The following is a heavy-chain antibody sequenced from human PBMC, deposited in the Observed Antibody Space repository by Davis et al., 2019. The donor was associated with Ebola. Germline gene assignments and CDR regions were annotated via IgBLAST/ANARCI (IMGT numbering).Heavy chain of an antibody. CDR3: VRERVVVVPTTLHYYAMDV. V-gene: IGHV4-59*01. D-gene: IGHD2-2*01. Sequence: GSLRLSCTVSGGSISTNYWTWVRQTPGKELEWIGYIYNSGRSTYNPSLKSRVTMSIDTSKMQFSLKLTSVTAADTAVYYCVRERVVVVPTTLHYYAMDVWGQGTTVTVS. CDR2: IYNSGRS. J-gene: IGHJ6*02. CDR1: GGSISTNY.